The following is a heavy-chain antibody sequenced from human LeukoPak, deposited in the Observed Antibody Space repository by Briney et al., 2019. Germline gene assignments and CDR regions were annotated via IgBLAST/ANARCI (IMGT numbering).Heavy chain of an antibody. CDR2: ISYDGSNK. V-gene: IGHV3-30*03. CDR3: ARDSTVTTLRYFQH. D-gene: IGHD4-17*01. J-gene: IGHJ1*01. CDR1: GFTFSSYD. Sequence: PGGSLRLSCAASGFTFSSYDMHWVRQAPGKGLEWVAVISYDGSNKYYADSVKGRFTISRDNSKNTLYLQMNSLRAEDTAVYYCARDSTVTTLRYFQHWGQGTLVTVSS.